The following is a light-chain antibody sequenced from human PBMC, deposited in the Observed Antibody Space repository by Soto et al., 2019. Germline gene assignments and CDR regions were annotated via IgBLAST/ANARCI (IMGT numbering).Light chain of an antibody. CDR3: KLYSDWHPWT. J-gene: IGKJ1*01. V-gene: IGKV3-15*01. CDR2: DAS. Sequence: EIVMTQSPATLSVSPGERATLSCRASQNVRGKLAWYQQKPGQAPRLLIYDASIRATGIPDRFIGSGSETEFTLTITSLQSEDFAVYYCKLYSDWHPWTFGPGTKVEIK. CDR1: QNVRGK.